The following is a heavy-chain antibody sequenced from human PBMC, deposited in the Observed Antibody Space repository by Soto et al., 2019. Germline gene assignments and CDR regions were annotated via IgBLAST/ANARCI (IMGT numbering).Heavy chain of an antibody. CDR2: VNHSGST. D-gene: IGHD5-12*01. Sequence: SETLSLTCAVYGGSFSGYYWTWIRQPPGTGLEWIGEVNHSGSTNYNPSLKSRVTISVDTSKNQFSLKLSSVTAADTAVYYCARHCPDIVAAITWGYYFDYWSQGTLVTSPQ. CDR1: GGSFSGYY. CDR3: ARHCPDIVAAITWGYYFDY. J-gene: IGHJ4*02. V-gene: IGHV4-34*01.